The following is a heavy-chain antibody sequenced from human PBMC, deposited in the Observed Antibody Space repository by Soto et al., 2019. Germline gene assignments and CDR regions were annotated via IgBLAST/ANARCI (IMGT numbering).Heavy chain of an antibody. J-gene: IGHJ4*02. CDR1: GFTFSSYS. Sequence: PGGSLRLSCAASGFTFSSYSMNWVRQAPGKGLEWVSYISSSSTIYYADSVKGRFTISRDNAKNSLYLQMNSLRDEDTAVYYCARGFSAGKGSPPDFWGQGSLVTVSS. V-gene: IGHV3-48*02. CDR3: ARGFSAGKGSPPDF. CDR2: ISSSSTI. D-gene: IGHD6-13*01.